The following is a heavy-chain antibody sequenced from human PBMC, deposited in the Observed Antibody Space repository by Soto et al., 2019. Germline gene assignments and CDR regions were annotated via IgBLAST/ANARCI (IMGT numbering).Heavy chain of an antibody. J-gene: IGHJ5*02. CDR3: AKDRVIQLLPIWPDP. Sequence: QVHLVESGGGVFQPGTSLRLSCAASGFSFNKYGMHWVRQAPGKGLEWVAYVSSDGSNQYYADSVKGRFTISRDNSKSTLYLQLDSLRVDDTAVYYCAKDRVIQLLPIWPDPWGQGTLVTVSS. CDR1: GFSFNKYG. D-gene: IGHD2-2*01. V-gene: IGHV3-30*18. CDR2: VSSDGSNQ.